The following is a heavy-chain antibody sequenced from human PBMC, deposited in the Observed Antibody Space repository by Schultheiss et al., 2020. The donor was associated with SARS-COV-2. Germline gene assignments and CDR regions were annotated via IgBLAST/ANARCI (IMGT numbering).Heavy chain of an antibody. V-gene: IGHV4-31*01. Sequence: SETLSLTCTVSGGSISSGGYYWSWIRQHPGKGLEWIGYIYYSGSTYYNPSLKSLVTISVDTSKNQFSLKLSSVTAADTAVYYCARALYQKPPLRYFDWLSTPPYWYFDLWGRGTLVTVSS. CDR3: ARALYQKPPLRYFDWLSTPPYWYFDL. CDR2: IYYSGST. D-gene: IGHD3-9*01. CDR1: GGSISSGGYY. J-gene: IGHJ2*01.